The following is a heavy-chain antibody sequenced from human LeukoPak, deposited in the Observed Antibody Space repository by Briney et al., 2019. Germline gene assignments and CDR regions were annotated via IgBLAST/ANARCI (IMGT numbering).Heavy chain of an antibody. V-gene: IGHV3-21*01. J-gene: IGHJ5*02. D-gene: IGHD1-1*01. Sequence: GSLRLSCPASGFTFNTYSIDWVRQAPGRGLEWVSSISTSSTYIYYADSVKGRFTISTDNAENSLYLQMNRLTDEDTAVYFRERGSLRRTLLKRFEPWRRGTLVTVSS. CDR1: GFTFNTYS. CDR2: ISTSSTYI. CDR3: ERGSLRRTLLKRFEP.